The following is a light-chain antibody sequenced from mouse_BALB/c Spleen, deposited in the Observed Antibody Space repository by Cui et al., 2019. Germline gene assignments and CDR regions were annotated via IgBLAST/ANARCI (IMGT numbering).Light chain of an antibody. CDR2: DTS. Sequence: QILPTQSPAIMSASPGEKVTMTCSASSSVSYMHWYQQKPGSSPKPWIYDTSNLASGFPARFSGSGSGTSYSLIISSMEAEDAATYYCHQRSSYLTFGAGTKLELK. J-gene: IGKJ5*01. V-gene: IGKV4-69*01. CDR3: HQRSSYLT. CDR1: SSVSY.